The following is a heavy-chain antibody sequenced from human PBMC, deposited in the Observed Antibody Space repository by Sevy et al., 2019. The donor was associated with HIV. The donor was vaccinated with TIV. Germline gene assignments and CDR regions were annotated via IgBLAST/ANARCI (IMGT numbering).Heavy chain of an antibody. CDR1: GFIFNSYA. V-gene: IGHV3-23*01. Sequence: GGSLRLSCAASGFIFNSYAMSWVRQAPGKGLEWVSAISGSGGSTYHADSMKGRFTISRDNFKNTLYLQMNSLSAEDTAVYYYAKGYGSGSPPDYWGQGTLVTVSS. J-gene: IGHJ4*02. CDR3: AKGYGSGSPPDY. CDR2: ISGSGGST. D-gene: IGHD3-10*01.